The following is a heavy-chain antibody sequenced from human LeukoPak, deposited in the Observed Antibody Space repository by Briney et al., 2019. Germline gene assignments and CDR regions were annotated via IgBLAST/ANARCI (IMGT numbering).Heavy chain of an antibody. V-gene: IGHV1-3*01. D-gene: IGHD2-2*02. Sequence: GASVKVSCTASGYTFTSYAMHWVRQAPGQRLEWMGWINAGNGNTKYSQKFQGRVTITRDTSASTAYMELSSLRSEDTAVFYCARGRYCSSTSCYTPTIPRFDPWGQGTLVTVSS. CDR2: INAGNGNT. J-gene: IGHJ5*02. CDR1: GYTFTSYA. CDR3: ARGRYCSSTSCYTPTIPRFDP.